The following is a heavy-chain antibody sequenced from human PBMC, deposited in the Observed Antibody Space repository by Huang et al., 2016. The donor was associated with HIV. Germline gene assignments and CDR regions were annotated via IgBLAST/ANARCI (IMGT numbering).Heavy chain of an antibody. J-gene: IGHJ4*02. Sequence: QVQLQESGPGLVKPSDTLSLTCTVYDGSISSHVWSWFRQPPGKGLEWIATSNPSGGSDDNPSLESRVTLSKDSSKEQLSLKLQSVTAADTAVYYCARDGAYQYDIRAYYRDFWGQGTLVTVSS. CDR1: DGSISSHV. CDR3: ARDGAYQYDIRAYYRDF. V-gene: IGHV4-59*11. CDR2: SNPSGGS. D-gene: IGHD3-22*01.